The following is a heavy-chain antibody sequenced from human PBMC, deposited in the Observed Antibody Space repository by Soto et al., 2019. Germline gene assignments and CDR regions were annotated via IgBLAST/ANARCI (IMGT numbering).Heavy chain of an antibody. CDR3: AQHSGDAFVVTPGLLFPP. CDR1: GGSVSRSNTY. Sequence: SETLSLTCSVSGGSVSRSNTYWAWIRQSPGGGLEWIGSIFYTGSTYISPSFKSRVRISVDTSKDQLSLWLSSVTAAETAVYLFAQHSGDAFVVTPGLLFPPWGRGPLVTVP. V-gene: IGHV4-39*01. D-gene: IGHD2-15*01. J-gene: IGHJ1*01. CDR2: IFYTGST.